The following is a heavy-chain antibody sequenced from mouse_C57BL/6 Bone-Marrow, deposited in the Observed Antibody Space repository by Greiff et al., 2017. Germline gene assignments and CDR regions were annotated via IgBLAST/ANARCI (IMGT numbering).Heavy chain of an antibody. D-gene: IGHD1-1*01. CDR1: GYTFTSYW. V-gene: IGHV1-74*01. Sequence: GQLRQPGAELVKPGASVKVSCKASGYTFTSYWMHWVKQRPGQGLEWIGRIHPSDSDTNYNQKFKGKATLTVEKSSSTAYMQLSSLTSEDSAVYYCAKISYYGSSPFAYWGQGTLVTVSA. J-gene: IGHJ3*01. CDR3: AKISYYGSSPFAY. CDR2: IHPSDSDT.